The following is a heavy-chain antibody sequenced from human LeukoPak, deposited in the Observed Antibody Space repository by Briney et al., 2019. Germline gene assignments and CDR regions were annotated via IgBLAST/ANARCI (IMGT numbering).Heavy chain of an antibody. Sequence: GASVKVSCKASGGTFSSYAISWVRQAPGQGLEWMGGIIPIFGTANYAQKFQGRVTITADESTSTAYMELSSLRSEDTAVYYCASETYYDFWSGYFPPLKYWGQGTLVAVSS. CDR3: ASETYYDFWSGYFPPLKY. D-gene: IGHD3-3*01. CDR2: IIPIFGTA. CDR1: GGTFSSYA. V-gene: IGHV1-69*13. J-gene: IGHJ4*02.